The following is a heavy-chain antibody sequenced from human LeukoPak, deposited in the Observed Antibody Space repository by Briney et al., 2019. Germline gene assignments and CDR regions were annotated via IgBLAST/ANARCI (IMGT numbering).Heavy chain of an antibody. V-gene: IGHV4-39*01. CDR1: GGSISSSTYY. CDR3: ASSVVVVAARVLY. D-gene: IGHD2-15*01. CDR2: IYYSGST. Sequence: PSETLSLTCAVSGGSISSSTYYWGWIRQPPGKGLEWIGSIYYSGSTYYNPSLKSRVTISVDTSKNQFSLELSSLTAADTAVYYCASSVVVVAARVLYWGQGTLVTVSS. J-gene: IGHJ4*02.